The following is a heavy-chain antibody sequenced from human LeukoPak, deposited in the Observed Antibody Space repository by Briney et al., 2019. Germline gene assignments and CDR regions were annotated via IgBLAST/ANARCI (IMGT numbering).Heavy chain of an antibody. CDR2: ISSSGSTI. CDR1: GFTFSDYY. CDR3: AKDQGKDYGDH. J-gene: IGHJ4*02. V-gene: IGHV3-11*01. Sequence: GGSLRLSCAASGFTFSDYYMSWIRQAPGKGLEWVSYISSSGSTIYYADSVKGRFTISRDNSKNTLYLQMNSLRAEDTAVYYCAKDQGKDYGDHWGQGTLVTVSS.